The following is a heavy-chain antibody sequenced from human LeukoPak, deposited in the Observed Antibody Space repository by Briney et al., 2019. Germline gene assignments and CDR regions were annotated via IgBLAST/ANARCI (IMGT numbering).Heavy chain of an antibody. Sequence: ASVKVSCKASGYTFTSYGISWVRQAPGQGLEWMGWISAYNGNTNYAQKLQGRVTMTTDTSTSTAYMELRSLRSDDTAVYHCARDPTIRFLEWLPHLGGWYYGMDVWGQGTTVTVSS. V-gene: IGHV1-18*01. CDR3: ARDPTIRFLEWLPHLGGWYYGMDV. D-gene: IGHD3-3*01. CDR1: GYTFTSYG. CDR2: ISAYNGNT. J-gene: IGHJ6*02.